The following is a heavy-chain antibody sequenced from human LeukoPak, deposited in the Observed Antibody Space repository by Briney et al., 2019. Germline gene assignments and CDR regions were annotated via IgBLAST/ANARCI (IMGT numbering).Heavy chain of an antibody. D-gene: IGHD3-22*01. J-gene: IGHJ4*02. Sequence: GGSLRLSCAASGFTFSSYWMSWVRQAPGKGLEWVANIKQDGSEKYYVDSVKGRFTISRDNAKNSLYLQMNSLRAEDTAVYYCASSPSKYYYDSSGGFDYWGQGTLVTVSS. V-gene: IGHV3-7*01. CDR1: GFTFSSYW. CDR3: ASSPSKYYYDSSGGFDY. CDR2: IKQDGSEK.